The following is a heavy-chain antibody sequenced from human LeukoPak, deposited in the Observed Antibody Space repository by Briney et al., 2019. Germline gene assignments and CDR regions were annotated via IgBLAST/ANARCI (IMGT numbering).Heavy chain of an antibody. CDR2: INWKSDKI. D-gene: IGHD2-2*01. CDR1: GYSFDEYA. V-gene: IGHV3-9*01. J-gene: IGHJ4*02. Sequence: GGSLRLSCVGSGYSFDEYAMHWVRQAPGKGLEWVSGINWKSDKIGCADSVKGRFTISRDNSRNSLYLQMNSLRVEDTALYYCAKDRYCTSSSCPIDYWGQGTMVTVSS. CDR3: AKDRYCTSSSCPIDY.